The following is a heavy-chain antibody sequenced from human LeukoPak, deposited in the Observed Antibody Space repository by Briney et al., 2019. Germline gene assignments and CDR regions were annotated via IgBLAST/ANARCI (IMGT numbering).Heavy chain of an antibody. J-gene: IGHJ4*02. Sequence: SETLSLTCAVYGGSFSGYYWSWIRQPPGKGLEWIGEINHSGSTNYNPSLKSRVTISVDTSKNQFSLKLSSVTAADTAVYYCARASSGWLSFFDYWGQGTLVTVSS. CDR3: ARASSGWLSFFDY. CDR1: GGSFSGYY. D-gene: IGHD6-19*01. V-gene: IGHV4-34*01. CDR2: INHSGST.